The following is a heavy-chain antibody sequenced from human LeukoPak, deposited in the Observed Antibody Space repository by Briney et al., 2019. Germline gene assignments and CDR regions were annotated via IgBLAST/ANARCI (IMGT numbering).Heavy chain of an antibody. CDR1: GYTLTSHA. CDR3: ARARNWFDP. D-gene: IGHD2/OR15-2a*01. V-gene: IGHV7-4-1*02. Sequence: ASVKVSCKASGYTLTSHAMSWVRQAAGQGLEWMGWINTNTGNPTYAQGFTGPFVFSLDTSVSTAYLTLSSLKAEDTAFYYCARARNWFDPWGQGTLVTVSS. J-gene: IGHJ5*02. CDR2: INTNTGNP.